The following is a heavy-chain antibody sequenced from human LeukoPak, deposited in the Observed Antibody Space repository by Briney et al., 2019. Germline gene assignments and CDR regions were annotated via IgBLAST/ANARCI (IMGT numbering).Heavy chain of an antibody. CDR3: ASISYGDYSFDY. CDR1: GGTFSSYA. Sequence: GASVKVSCKASGGTFSSYAISWVRQAPGQGLEWMGGITPIFGTANYAQKLQGRVTMTTDTSTSTAYMELRSLRSDDTAVYYCASISYGDYSFDYWGQGTLVTVSS. J-gene: IGHJ4*02. V-gene: IGHV1-69*05. D-gene: IGHD4-17*01. CDR2: ITPIFGTA.